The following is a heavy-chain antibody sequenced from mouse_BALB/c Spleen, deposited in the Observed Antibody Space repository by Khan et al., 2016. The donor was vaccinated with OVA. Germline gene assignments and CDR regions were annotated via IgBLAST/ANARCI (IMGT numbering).Heavy chain of an antibody. Sequence: QVTLKESGPEILQPSQTLSLTCSFSGSSLSTSGMGVSWIRQPSGKGLEWLAHIYWDDDKRYNPSLKSRLTISKDTSSTQVFLKITSVDTADTATYYCARKFTTYYYAMDYWGQGTSVTVSS. J-gene: IGHJ4*01. D-gene: IGHD2-12*01. CDR1: GSSLSTSGMG. CDR2: IYWDDDK. CDR3: ARKFTTYYYAMDY. V-gene: IGHV8-12*01.